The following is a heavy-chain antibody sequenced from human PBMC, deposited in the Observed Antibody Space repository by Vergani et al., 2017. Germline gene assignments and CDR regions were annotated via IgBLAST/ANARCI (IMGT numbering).Heavy chain of an antibody. J-gene: IGHJ5*02. CDR3: AKGRIQLWEGWFDP. D-gene: IGHD5-18*01. Sequence: VQLVESGGGLVKPGGSLRLSCAASGFTFSDYYMSWIRQAPGKGLEWVSGISWNSGSIGYADSVKGRFTISRDNAKNSLYLQMNSLRAEDTALYYCAKGRIQLWEGWFDPWGQGTLVTVSS. CDR2: ISWNSGSI. V-gene: IGHV3-9*01. CDR1: GFTFSDYY.